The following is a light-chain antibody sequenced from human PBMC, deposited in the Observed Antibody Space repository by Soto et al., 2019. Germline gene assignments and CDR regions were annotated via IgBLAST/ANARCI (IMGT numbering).Light chain of an antibody. J-gene: IGLJ1*01. CDR3: NSYTSSGTYV. CDR1: SSDVGLYNY. CDR2: DVS. V-gene: IGLV2-14*03. Sequence: QSALTQPAAVSASPGQSITISCTGTSSDVGLYNYVSWYRHLPGKAPELIIYDVSNRPSGVSNRFSGSKSANTASLTISGLQAEDEADYYCNSYTSSGTYVFGTGTKLTVL.